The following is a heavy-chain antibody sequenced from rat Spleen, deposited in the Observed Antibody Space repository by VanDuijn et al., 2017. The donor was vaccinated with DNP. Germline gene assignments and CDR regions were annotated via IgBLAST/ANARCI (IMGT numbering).Heavy chain of an antibody. CDR3: ARGPNYGGYADYFDY. Sequence: EVKLVESGGGLVQPGRSLKLSCAASGFNFNDHWMGWVRQAPGKGLEWIGQINKDSSTITYIPSLKDKFTISRDNDQHTLYLQMSKLGSEDTAIYYCARGPNYGGYADYFDYWGQGVMVTVSS. J-gene: IGHJ2*01. V-gene: IGHV4-2*01. CDR2: INKDSSTI. CDR1: GFNFNDHW. D-gene: IGHD1-11*01.